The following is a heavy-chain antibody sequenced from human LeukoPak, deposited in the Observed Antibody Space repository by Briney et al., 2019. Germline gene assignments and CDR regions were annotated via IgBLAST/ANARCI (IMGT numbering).Heavy chain of an antibody. CDR3: AKAMVRGVPYEYFQH. D-gene: IGHD3-10*01. J-gene: IGHJ1*01. CDR1: GFTFSSYA. Sequence: PGGSLRLSCAASGFTFSSYAMSWVRQALGKGLEWVSAISGSGGSTYYADSVKGRFTIPRDNSKNTLYLQMNSLRAEDTAVYYCAKAMVRGVPYEYFQHWGQGTLVTVSS. CDR2: ISGSGGST. V-gene: IGHV3-23*01.